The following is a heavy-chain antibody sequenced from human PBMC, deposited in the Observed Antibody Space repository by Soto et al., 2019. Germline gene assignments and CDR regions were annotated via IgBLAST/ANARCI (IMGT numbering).Heavy chain of an antibody. Sequence: GGSLRLSCAASGFTFSSYAMSWVRQAPGKGLEWVSAISGSGGSTYYADSVKGRFTISRDNSKNTLYLQMNSLRAEDTAVYYCAKDEFALMAGYIFDYWGQGTLVTVSS. CDR2: ISGSGGST. CDR1: GFTFSSYA. J-gene: IGHJ4*02. D-gene: IGHD5-18*01. V-gene: IGHV3-23*01. CDR3: AKDEFALMAGYIFDY.